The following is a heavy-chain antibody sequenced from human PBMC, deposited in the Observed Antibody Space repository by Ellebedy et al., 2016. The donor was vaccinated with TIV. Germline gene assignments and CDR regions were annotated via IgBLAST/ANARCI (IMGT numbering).Heavy chain of an antibody. CDR3: TRQPRGAYRNLDY. CDR1: GYYFPDYW. V-gene: IGHV5-10-1*01. CDR2: INPSDSYT. J-gene: IGHJ4*02. Sequence: GESLKISCQASGYYFPDYWISWVRQMPGKGLEWMGMINPSDSYTNYSPSFQGHVTFSTDKSISTAYLQWGSLKASDTAMYYCTRQPRGAYRNLDYWGQGTLVTFSS. D-gene: IGHD1-14*01.